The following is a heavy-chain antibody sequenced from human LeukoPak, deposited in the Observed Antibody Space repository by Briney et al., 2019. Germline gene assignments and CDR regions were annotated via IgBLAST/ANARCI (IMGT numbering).Heavy chain of an antibody. Sequence: GGSLRLSCTVSGFTVSSNSMSWVRQAPGKGLEWVSFIYSDNTHYSDSGKGRFTISRDNSKNTLYLQMNSLRAEDTAVYARRAGAYSHPYDYWGQGTLVTVSS. D-gene: IGHD4/OR15-4a*01. CDR1: GFTVSSNS. J-gene: IGHJ4*02. CDR3: RAGAYSHPYDY. V-gene: IGHV3-53*01. CDR2: IYSDNT.